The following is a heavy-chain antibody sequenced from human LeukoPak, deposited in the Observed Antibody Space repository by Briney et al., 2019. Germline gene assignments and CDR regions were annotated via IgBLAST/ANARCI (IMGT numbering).Heavy chain of an antibody. V-gene: IGHV4-59*12. CDR2: IYDSGST. CDR3: ARGPLTLWSGYSFDY. D-gene: IGHD3-3*01. J-gene: IGHJ4*02. CDR1: GASISSYY. Sequence: SETLSLTCTVSGASISSYYWSWIRQPPGKGLEWIGYIYDSGSTNYNPSLKSRVTISVDTSKNQFSLKLSSVTAADTVVYYCARGPLTLWSGYSFDYWGQGTLVTVSS.